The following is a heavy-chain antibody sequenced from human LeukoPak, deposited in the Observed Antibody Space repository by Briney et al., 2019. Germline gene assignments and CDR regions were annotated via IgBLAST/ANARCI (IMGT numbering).Heavy chain of an antibody. V-gene: IGHV5-51*01. Sequence: GASLKISCKGSGSPFTNYWIAWVRRMPGEGLECLGIIYPGDSDTRYSPSFQGQVTISADKSISTAYLQWSSLKASDTAVYYCTRHRGGVGSDYWGQGTLVTVSS. CDR1: GSPFTNYW. D-gene: IGHD3-16*01. CDR2: IYPGDSDT. J-gene: IGHJ4*02. CDR3: TRHRGGVGSDY.